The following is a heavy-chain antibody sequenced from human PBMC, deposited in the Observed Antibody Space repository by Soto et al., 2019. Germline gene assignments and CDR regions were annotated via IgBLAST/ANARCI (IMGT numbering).Heavy chain of an antibody. CDR1: GGSISSYY. CDR3: ARVPEGRYCTNGVCYTPYFDY. D-gene: IGHD2-8*01. V-gene: IGHV4-59*01. CDR2: IYSSGNP. J-gene: IGHJ4*02. Sequence: SETLSLTCTVSGGSISSYYWSWIRHPPGKGLEWIGHIYSSGNPNYIPSLQTRVTISVDTSKNQFCLKLSSVTAGDTAVYYCARVPEGRYCTNGVCYTPYFDYWGQGTVVTVSS.